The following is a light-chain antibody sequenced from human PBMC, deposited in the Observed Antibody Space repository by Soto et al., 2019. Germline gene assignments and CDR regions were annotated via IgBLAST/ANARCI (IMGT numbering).Light chain of an antibody. CDR2: EVT. J-gene: IGLJ1*01. V-gene: IGLV2-8*01. CDR1: SSDVGGYDY. Sequence: QSFLTQPPSASGSPGQSVTIACTGTSSDVGGYDYVSWYQQHPGKAPKLMIYEVTIRPSGVSDRFSGSKSGNTASLTVSGLQAEDEADYYCSSYTGGNPSYVFGTGTKVP. CDR3: SSYTGGNPSYV.